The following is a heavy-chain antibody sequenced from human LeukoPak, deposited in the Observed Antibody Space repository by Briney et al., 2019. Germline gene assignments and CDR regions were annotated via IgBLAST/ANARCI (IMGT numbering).Heavy chain of an antibody. CDR1: GGSFSGYY. J-gene: IGHJ4*02. Sequence: PSETLSLTCAVYGGSFSGYYWSWIRQPPGKGLEGIGEINHSGSTNYNPSLKSRVSISVDTSKNQFSLKLSSVTAADTAVYYCAILYGSGRYFDYWGRGTLVTVSS. CDR2: INHSGST. D-gene: IGHD3-10*01. CDR3: AILYGSGRYFDY. V-gene: IGHV4-34*01.